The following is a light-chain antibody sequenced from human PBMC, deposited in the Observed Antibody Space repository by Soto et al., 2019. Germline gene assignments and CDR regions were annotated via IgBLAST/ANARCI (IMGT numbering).Light chain of an antibody. CDR2: DVS. CDR3: QQYDDYPLT. CDR1: QSVRSW. Sequence: ESQMTRSPATLSASVRDRVTITCRASQSVRSWLAWYQQKPGTAPKLLIFDVSRLESGVPSRFSGSASGTEFTLTISSLQPDDFATYYCQQYDDYPLTFGGGTKVDIK. J-gene: IGKJ4*01. V-gene: IGKV1-5*01.